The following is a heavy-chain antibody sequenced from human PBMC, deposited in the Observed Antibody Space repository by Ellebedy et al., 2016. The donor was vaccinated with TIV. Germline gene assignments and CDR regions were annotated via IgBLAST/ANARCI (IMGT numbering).Heavy chain of an antibody. V-gene: IGHV4-61*01. CDR2: IYYSGST. CDR1: GFSLSNARMG. Sequence: SGPTLVKPTETLTLTCTVSGFSLSNARMGVSWIRQPPGKGLEWIGYIYYSGSTNYNPSLESRVTISVDTSKTQFSLKLSSVTAADTAVYYCARVRSSSWYRWFDPWGQGTLVTVSS. J-gene: IGHJ5*02. D-gene: IGHD6-13*01. CDR3: ARVRSSSWYRWFDP.